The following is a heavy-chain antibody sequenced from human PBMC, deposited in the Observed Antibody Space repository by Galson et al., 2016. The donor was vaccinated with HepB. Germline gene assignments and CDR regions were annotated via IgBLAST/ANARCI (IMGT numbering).Heavy chain of an antibody. CDR3: AGGYTYGFID. CDR2: INAGNGNT. Sequence: SVKVSCKASGYTLTTHGIHWVRQAPGQRLEWMGWINAGNGNTKYSQKFQGRITITRDTSASTAYMELSSLRSEDTAVYYCAGGYTYGFIDWGHGTLVTVSS. CDR1: GYTLTTHG. J-gene: IGHJ4*01. V-gene: IGHV1-3*01. D-gene: IGHD5-18*01.